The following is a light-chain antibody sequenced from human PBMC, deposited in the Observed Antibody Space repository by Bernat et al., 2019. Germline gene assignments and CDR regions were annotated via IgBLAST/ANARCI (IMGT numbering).Light chain of an antibody. V-gene: IGLV3-1*01. CDR3: QAWDSSTGV. J-gene: IGLJ3*02. CDR1: YLGTKY. CDR2: RDD. Sequence: SFELTQPPSVSVSPGQTASITCSGDYLGTKYTCWYQQKPGQSPVVVIYRDDKRPSGIPERFSGSHSGNTATLTISGAQAVDKADYYCQAWDSSTGVFGGGTKLTVL.